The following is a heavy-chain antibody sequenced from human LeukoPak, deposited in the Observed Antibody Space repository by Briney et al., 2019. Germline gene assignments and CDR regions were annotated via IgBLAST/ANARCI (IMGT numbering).Heavy chain of an antibody. J-gene: IGHJ4*02. D-gene: IGHD5-18*01. CDR2: INHSGST. CDR1: GGSFSGYY. V-gene: IGHV4-34*01. Sequence: SQTLSLTHAVYGGSFSGYYWRWIRQPPGRGLEWLGEINHSGSTNYNPSLKSRVTISVDTSKNQFSLKLSSVTAADTAVYYCARGDLLGDTAMASDYWGQGTLVTVSS. CDR3: ARGDLLGDTAMASDY.